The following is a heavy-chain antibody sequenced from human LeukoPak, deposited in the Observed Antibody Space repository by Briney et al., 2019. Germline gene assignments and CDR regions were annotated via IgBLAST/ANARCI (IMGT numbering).Heavy chain of an antibody. J-gene: IGHJ4*02. D-gene: IGHD1-26*01. CDR2: INAGNGNT. CDR1: GYTFTSYA. Sequence: VASVKVSCKASGYTFTSYAMHWVRQAPGQRLEWVGWINAGNGNTKYSQKFQGRVTITRDTSASTAYMELSSLRSEDTAVYYCARAKPYSGSYSLEIDYWGQGTLVTVSS. CDR3: ARAKPYSGSYSLEIDY. V-gene: IGHV1-3*01.